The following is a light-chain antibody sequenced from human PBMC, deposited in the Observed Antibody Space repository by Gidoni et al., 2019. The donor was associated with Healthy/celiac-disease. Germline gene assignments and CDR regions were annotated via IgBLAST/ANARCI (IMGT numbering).Light chain of an antibody. Sequence: EIVLTQSPATLSLSPGERATLSCRASQSVSSYLAWYQQKPGQAPRLLVYAASNRATGIPARFSGSGSGIDFTLTISSLEPEDFAVYYCQQRSNWPLTFGGGTKVEIK. J-gene: IGKJ4*01. CDR1: QSVSSY. CDR3: QQRSNWPLT. V-gene: IGKV3-11*01. CDR2: AAS.